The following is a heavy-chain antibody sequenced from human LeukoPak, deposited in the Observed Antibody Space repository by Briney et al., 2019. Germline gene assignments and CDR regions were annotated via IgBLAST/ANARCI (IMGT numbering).Heavy chain of an antibody. Sequence: GASVKVSCKASGYTFTGYYIHWVRRAPGQGLEWLGTINASGGGTRYAQKFQDRVTMTRDTSTSIVDMKLSSLRSEDTAIYYCARGTGSLSAMKSPWGQGTLVTVSS. J-gene: IGHJ4*02. CDR2: INASGGGT. CDR3: ARGTGSLSAMKSP. V-gene: IGHV1-46*01. CDR1: GYTFTGYY. D-gene: IGHD1-26*01.